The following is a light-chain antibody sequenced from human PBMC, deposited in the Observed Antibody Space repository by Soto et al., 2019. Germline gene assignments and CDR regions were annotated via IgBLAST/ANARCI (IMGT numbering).Light chain of an antibody. J-gene: IGKJ1*01. CDR1: QRVTNNF. Sequence: VLLTQFPGTLSLSPGETATLSCGASQRVTNNFLGWYQQKPGLPPRLLIYDATSRANGIPERFSGRGSGTHSTLTISGLEPEDFAVYFCQQYGSTPWTFGRGTKVDMK. CDR3: QQYGSTPWT. V-gene: IGKV3D-20*01. CDR2: DAT.